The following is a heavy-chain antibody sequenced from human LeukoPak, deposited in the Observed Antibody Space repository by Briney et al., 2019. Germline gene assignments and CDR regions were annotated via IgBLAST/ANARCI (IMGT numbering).Heavy chain of an antibody. D-gene: IGHD5-12*01. V-gene: IGHV4-39*07. CDR3: ARDVDPQF. CDR2: IYYSGST. Sequence: RTSETLSLTCTVSGGSISSSSYYWGWIRQPPGKGLEWIGSIYYSGSTYYNPSLKSRVTISVDTSKNQFFLNLSSVTAADTAVYYCARDVDPQFWGQGVLVTVSS. CDR1: GGSISSSSYY. J-gene: IGHJ4*02.